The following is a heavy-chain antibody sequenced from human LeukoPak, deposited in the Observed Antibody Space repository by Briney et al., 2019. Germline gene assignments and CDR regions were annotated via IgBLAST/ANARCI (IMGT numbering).Heavy chain of an antibody. Sequence: GGSLRLSCAASGFSFSSYAMNWVRQAPGKGLQWASYISSSGSSIYYAASVKGRFTISRDNAKNSLYLQMNSLSVEDTAVYYCARLVLAANGNWYDPWGQGTLVIVSS. V-gene: IGHV3-48*03. CDR2: ISSSGSSI. CDR3: ARLVLAANGNWYDP. CDR1: GFSFSSYA. D-gene: IGHD2-8*02. J-gene: IGHJ5*02.